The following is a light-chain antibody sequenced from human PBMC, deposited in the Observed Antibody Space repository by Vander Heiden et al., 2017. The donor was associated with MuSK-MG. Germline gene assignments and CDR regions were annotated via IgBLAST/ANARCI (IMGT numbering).Light chain of an antibody. CDR3: QQLNSDPT. Sequence: IQFTQSPFFLSASVGDRVTITCRASQSISSYLAWYQQQPEKAPKLLNYAATTLQSGVPSRFSGSGSGKEFTLTISSLQPEDFATYYCQQLNSDPTFGGGTKVEIK. J-gene: IGKJ4*01. CDR2: AAT. CDR1: QSISSY. V-gene: IGKV1-9*01.